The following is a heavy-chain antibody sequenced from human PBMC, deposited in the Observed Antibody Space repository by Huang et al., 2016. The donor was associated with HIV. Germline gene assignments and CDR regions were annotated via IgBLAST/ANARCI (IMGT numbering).Heavy chain of an antibody. CDR2: IDYSGST. Sequence: QVQLQESGPGLVKPSETLSLTCTVSGGSISTHYWSWIRQPPGKGLERIGSIDYSGSTNYSPSHKRRVTIVLDTSKNQFSLRVNSVTAADTAMYYCARDHHDFWRGYRRMYFFDHWGQGTLVTVSS. D-gene: IGHD3-3*01. CDR3: ARDHHDFWRGYRRMYFFDH. J-gene: IGHJ4*02. V-gene: IGHV4-59*11. CDR1: GGSISTHY.